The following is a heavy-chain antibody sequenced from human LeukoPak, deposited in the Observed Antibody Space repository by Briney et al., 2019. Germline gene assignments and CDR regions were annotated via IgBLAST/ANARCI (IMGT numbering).Heavy chain of an antibody. CDR3: ARVGRSGWTVDY. Sequence: PGGSLRLSCAASGFDFSTYSIDWVRQAPGKGLEWVSYISSSSSKIYHADSVKGRFTISRDNAKNSLHLQMNSLRAEDTAVYYCARVGRSGWTVDYWGQGTLVTVSS. D-gene: IGHD6-19*01. V-gene: IGHV3-48*04. CDR1: GFDFSTYS. J-gene: IGHJ4*02. CDR2: ISSSSSKI.